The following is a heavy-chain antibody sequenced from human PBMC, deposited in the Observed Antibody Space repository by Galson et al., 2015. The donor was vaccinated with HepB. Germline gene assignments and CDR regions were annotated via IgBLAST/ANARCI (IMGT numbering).Heavy chain of an antibody. Sequence: SVKVSCKASGYTFSTYGISWVRQAPGQGPEWMGWISGSNGDTKYAQKFQGRVTMTTDTSASTAYMELRSLRSDDTAVYYCARGGAAAGRGWWFDPWDQGTLVTVSS. CDR2: ISGSNGDT. V-gene: IGHV1-18*04. CDR3: ARGGAAAGRGWWFDP. CDR1: GYTFSTYG. D-gene: IGHD6-13*01. J-gene: IGHJ5*02.